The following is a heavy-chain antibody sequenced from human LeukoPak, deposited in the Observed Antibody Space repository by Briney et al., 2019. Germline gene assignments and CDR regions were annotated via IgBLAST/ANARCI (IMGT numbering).Heavy chain of an antibody. V-gene: IGHV4-59*08. Sequence: SETLSLTCTVSRGSISSYYWSWIRQPPGKGLEWIGYIYYSGSTNYNPSLKSRVTISVDTSKNQFSLKLSSVTAADTAVYYCARHFHRAAAGTIAFDYWGQGTLVTVSS. CDR1: RGSISSYY. J-gene: IGHJ4*02. CDR2: IYYSGST. D-gene: IGHD6-13*01. CDR3: ARHFHRAAAGTIAFDY.